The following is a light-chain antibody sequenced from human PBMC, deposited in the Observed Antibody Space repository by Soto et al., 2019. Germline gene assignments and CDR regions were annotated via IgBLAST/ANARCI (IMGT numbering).Light chain of an antibody. CDR3: QQYIRWPLT. J-gene: IGKJ4*01. Sequence: EMVVTQSPATLSVSPGERVTLSCRTSQDVSSKLAWYQQQPGQPPSLLIYDASTRATGTPARFSGSGSGTEFTLAVSSLQSEDYELYFCQQYIRWPLTFGGGTKVQIK. V-gene: IGKV3D-15*01. CDR2: DAS. CDR1: QDVSSK.